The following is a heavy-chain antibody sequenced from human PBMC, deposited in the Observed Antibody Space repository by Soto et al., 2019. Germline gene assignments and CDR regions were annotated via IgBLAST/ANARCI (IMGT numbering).Heavy chain of an antibody. CDR3: ARDLKVVSSPLYYHYGMDV. J-gene: IGHJ6*02. D-gene: IGHD2-15*01. Sequence: GVPLRLSCEASGFTLSSYSLHWVRLDTCKVLAWLSVISYDGNNKYYADSVKGRFTISRDNSKNTLYLQMNSLRAEDTAVYYCARDLKVVSSPLYYHYGMDVWGQGTTVTVSS. CDR2: ISYDGNNK. CDR1: GFTLSSYS. V-gene: IGHV3-30-3*01.